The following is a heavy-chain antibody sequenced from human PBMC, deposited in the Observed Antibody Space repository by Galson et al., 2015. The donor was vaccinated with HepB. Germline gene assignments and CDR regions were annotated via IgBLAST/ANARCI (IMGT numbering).Heavy chain of an antibody. Sequence: SVKVSCKASGYTFTGYYMHWVRQAPGQGLEWMGRINPNSGGTNYAQRFQGRVIMTRDTSISTAYMELSRLRSDDTAVYFCARAYSSSWYGDYFDCWGQGTLVSVSS. CDR1: GYTFTGYY. J-gene: IGHJ4*02. CDR2: INPNSGGT. CDR3: ARAYSSSWYGDYFDC. D-gene: IGHD6-13*01. V-gene: IGHV1-2*06.